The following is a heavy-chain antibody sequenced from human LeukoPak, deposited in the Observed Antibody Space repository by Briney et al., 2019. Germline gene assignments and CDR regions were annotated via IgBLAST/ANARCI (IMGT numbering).Heavy chain of an antibody. CDR3: ALGSDFWSGFDY. J-gene: IGHJ4*02. CDR2: IIPIFGTA. Sequence: ASVKVSCKASGGTFSSYAISWVRQAPGQGLEWMGGIIPIFGTANYAQKFQGRVTITADESTSTAYMELSSLRSEDTAVYYCALGSDFWSGFDYWGQGTLVTVPS. V-gene: IGHV1-69*13. D-gene: IGHD3-3*01. CDR1: GGTFSSYA.